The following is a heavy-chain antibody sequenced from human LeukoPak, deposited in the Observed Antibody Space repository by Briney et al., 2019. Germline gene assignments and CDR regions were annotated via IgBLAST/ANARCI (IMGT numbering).Heavy chain of an antibody. Sequence: SETLSLTCTVSGGSISSYYWSWIRQPPGKGLEWIGSIYYSGSTYYNPSLKSRVTISVDTSKNQFSLKLSSVTAADTAVYYCARRVPFLSTDYWGQGTLVTVSS. CDR2: IYYSGST. D-gene: IGHD2-2*01. CDR3: ARRVPFLSTDY. V-gene: IGHV4-59*05. CDR1: GGSISSYY. J-gene: IGHJ4*02.